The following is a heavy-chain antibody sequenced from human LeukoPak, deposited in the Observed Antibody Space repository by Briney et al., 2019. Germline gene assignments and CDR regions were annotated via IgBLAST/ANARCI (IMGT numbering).Heavy chain of an antibody. CDR2: IYYSGST. J-gene: IGHJ4*02. V-gene: IGHV4-39*01. CDR1: GGSISSSSYY. D-gene: IGHD6-13*01. Sequence: SETLSLTCTVSGGSISSSSYYWGWIRQPPGKGLEWIGSIYYSGSTYYNPSLKSRVTISVDTSKNQFSLKLSSVTAADTAVYYCASGEGGAAAGSFDYWGQGTLVTVSS. CDR3: ASGEGGAAAGSFDY.